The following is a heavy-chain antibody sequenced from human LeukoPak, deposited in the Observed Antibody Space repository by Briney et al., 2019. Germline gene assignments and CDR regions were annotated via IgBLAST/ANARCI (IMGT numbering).Heavy chain of an antibody. CDR3: ASRKVVAAPLYYMDV. Sequence: GASVKVSCKASGYTFTDYYINWVRQAPGQGLERMGWINPNSGGTKYAQKFQGRVTMTRDTSISTAYVELSRLRSDDTAVYYCASRKVVAAPLYYMDVWGKGTTVTVSS. D-gene: IGHD2-15*01. CDR1: GYTFTDYY. J-gene: IGHJ6*03. CDR2: INPNSGGT. V-gene: IGHV1-2*02.